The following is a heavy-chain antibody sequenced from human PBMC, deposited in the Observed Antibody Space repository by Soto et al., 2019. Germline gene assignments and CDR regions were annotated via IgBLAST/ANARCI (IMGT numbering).Heavy chain of an antibody. CDR1: GFTFSSYE. CDR2: ISSSGSTI. Sequence: GGSLRLSCAASGFTFSSYEMNWVRQAPGKGLEWVSYISSSGSTIYYADSVKGRFTISRDNAKNSLYLQMNSLRAEDTAVYYCERVSIPDSSGYYYYYYYYMDVWGKGTTVTVSS. J-gene: IGHJ6*03. D-gene: IGHD3-22*01. CDR3: ERVSIPDSSGYYYYYYYYMDV. V-gene: IGHV3-48*03.